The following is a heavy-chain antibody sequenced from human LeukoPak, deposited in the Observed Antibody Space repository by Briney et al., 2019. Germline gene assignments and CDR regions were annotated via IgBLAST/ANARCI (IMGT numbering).Heavy chain of an antibody. CDR1: GGSISSGGYY. V-gene: IGHV4-31*03. D-gene: IGHD6-6*01. CDR2: IYYSWST. J-gene: IGHJ4*02. CDR3: AIAQIRRRPGYFDY. Sequence: PSETLSLTCTVSGGSISSGGYYWSWIRQHPGKGLEWIGYIYYSWSTYYNPSLKSRVTITVDTSKNQFSLKLSSVTAADTAVYYCAIAQIRRRPGYFDYWGQGTLVIVSS.